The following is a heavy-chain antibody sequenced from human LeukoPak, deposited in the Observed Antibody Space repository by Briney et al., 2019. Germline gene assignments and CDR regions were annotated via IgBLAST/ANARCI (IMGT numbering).Heavy chain of an antibody. Sequence: GGSLRLSWAASGXTFSSSGVHWVRQAPGKGLEWVAIISYDGTYKYYADSVKGRFTISRDNSKNTLYLQMNSLRAEDTAIYYCAKDNAPHDYGDYWYFDLWGRGTLVTVFS. D-gene: IGHD4-17*01. J-gene: IGHJ2*01. CDR3: AKDNAPHDYGDYWYFDL. V-gene: IGHV3-30*18. CDR1: GXTFSSSG. CDR2: ISYDGTYK.